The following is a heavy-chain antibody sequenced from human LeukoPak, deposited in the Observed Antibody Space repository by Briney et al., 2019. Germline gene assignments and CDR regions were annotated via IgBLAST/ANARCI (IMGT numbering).Heavy chain of an antibody. CDR2: IYTSGST. J-gene: IGHJ5*02. CDR3: ARDLGPAAGYWFDP. Sequence: SETLSLTCTVSGGSISSYYWSWIRQPAGKGLEWIGRIYTSGSTNYNPSLKSRVTISVDTSKNQFSLKLSSVTAADTAVYYCARDLGPAAGYWFDPWGQGTLVTVSS. V-gene: IGHV4-4*07. D-gene: IGHD6-19*01. CDR1: GGSISSYY.